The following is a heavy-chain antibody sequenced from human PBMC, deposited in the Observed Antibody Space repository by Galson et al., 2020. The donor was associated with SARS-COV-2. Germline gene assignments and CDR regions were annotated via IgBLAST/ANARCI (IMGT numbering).Heavy chain of an antibody. Sequence: GESLKTSCAAPGFTFSSYWLHWVRPVPGKGLVWVSRIKSDGSSTRYADLVKGRFTISRDNAKKTLYLEMNSLRVEDTAVYYCAGGKIWFGDSKSGFDRWGQGTLVTASS. V-gene: IGHV3-74*01. D-gene: IGHD3-10*01. CDR3: AGGKIWFGDSKSGFDR. J-gene: IGHJ5*02. CDR2: IKSDGSST. CDR1: GFTFSSYW.